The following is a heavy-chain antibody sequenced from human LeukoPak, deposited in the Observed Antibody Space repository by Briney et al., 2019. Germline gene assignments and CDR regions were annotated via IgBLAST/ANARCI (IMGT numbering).Heavy chain of an antibody. J-gene: IGHJ6*02. CDR3: ARGGGYSYGPTVAYYYGMDV. CDR2: MNPNSGNT. Sequence: ASVKVSCKASGYTFTSYDINWVRQATGQGLEWMGWMNPNSGNTGYAQKFQGRVTMTRNTSISTAYMELSGLRSEDTAVYYRARGGGYSYGPTVAYYYGMDVWGQGTTVTVSS. D-gene: IGHD5-18*01. V-gene: IGHV1-8*01. CDR1: GYTFTSYD.